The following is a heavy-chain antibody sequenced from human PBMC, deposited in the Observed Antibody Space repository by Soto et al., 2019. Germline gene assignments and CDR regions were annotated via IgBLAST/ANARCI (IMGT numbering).Heavy chain of an antibody. CDR1: GGSISRSSYS. V-gene: IGHV4-39*01. D-gene: IGHD2-15*01. Sequence: SLTCTVSGGSISRSSYSWAWIRQPPGKGLEWIGTLYYSGNTYYNPSLKSRVTISVDTSKNQFSLKLSSVTAADTAVYYCATRQGGSYNWFDPWGQGTLVTVSS. CDR3: ATRQGGSYNWFDP. J-gene: IGHJ5*02. CDR2: LYYSGNT.